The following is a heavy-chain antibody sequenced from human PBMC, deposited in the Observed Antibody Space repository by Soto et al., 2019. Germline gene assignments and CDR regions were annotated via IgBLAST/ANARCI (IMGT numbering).Heavy chain of an antibody. J-gene: IGHJ4*02. CDR3: AKVGGKYNGAHFFDY. CDR2: MNPNSGNT. CDR1: GYTFTSYD. Sequence: GASVKVSCKASGYTFTSYDINWVRQATGQGLEWMGWMNPNSGNTDYAQKFQGRVTMTTNTSTSTAYMELRSLRSDDTAVYYCAKVGGKYNGAHFFDYWGQGTLVTVSS. V-gene: IGHV1-8*02. D-gene: IGHD1-1*01.